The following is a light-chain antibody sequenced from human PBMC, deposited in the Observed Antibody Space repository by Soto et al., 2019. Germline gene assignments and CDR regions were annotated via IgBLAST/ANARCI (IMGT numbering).Light chain of an antibody. CDR3: QQYSATPFT. J-gene: IGKJ2*01. V-gene: IGKV3-20*01. Sequence: DIVLTQSPGTLSLSPGEGATLSCRASQSVSRDRTYLAWYQQKPGQAPRLLIYFASSRATGIPDRFSGSGSGTDFTLTISRLEPEDFAVYYCQQYSATPFTFGQGTKLEIK. CDR1: QSVSRDRTY. CDR2: FAS.